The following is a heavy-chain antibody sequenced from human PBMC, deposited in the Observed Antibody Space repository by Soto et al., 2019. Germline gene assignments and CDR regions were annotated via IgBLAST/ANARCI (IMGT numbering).Heavy chain of an antibody. J-gene: IGHJ5*02. CDR2: INTGNGNT. V-gene: IGHV1-3*04. CDR3: ARAISGYVT. CDR1: GITSTTYA. D-gene: IGHD5-12*01. Sequence: QVQLVQSGAEVKKPGASVKVSCKASGITSTTYAIHWVRQAPGQGLEWMGWINTGNGNTRYSQRFLGRVSLTTDTSASTASMHLSSLTSEDTAVYYCARAISGYVTWGQGTLITVSS.